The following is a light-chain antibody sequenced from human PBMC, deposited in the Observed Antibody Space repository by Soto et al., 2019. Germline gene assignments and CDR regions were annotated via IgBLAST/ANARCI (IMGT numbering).Light chain of an antibody. V-gene: IGLV2-8*01. CDR2: EVS. CDR3: SSYEVTNIFV. J-gene: IGLJ1*01. Sequence: QSVLTQPPSASGSPGQSVTISCTGTSSDVGGYNYVSWYQQHPGKAPKVIIYEVSKRPSGVPDRFSGSKSGSTASLTVSGLQDEDEPDHSCSSYEVTNIFVFGTGTKVTV. CDR1: SSDVGGYNY.